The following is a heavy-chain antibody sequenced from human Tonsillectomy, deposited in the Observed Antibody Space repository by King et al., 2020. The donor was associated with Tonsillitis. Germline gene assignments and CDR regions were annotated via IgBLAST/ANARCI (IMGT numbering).Heavy chain of an antibody. V-gene: IGHV3-74*01. D-gene: IGHD4-23*01. CDR2: INSDGSST. J-gene: IGHJ3*02. Sequence: VQLVESGGGLVQPGGSLRLSCAASGFTFSNYWMHWVRQAPGKGLVWVSSINSDGSSTSYADSVKGRFTISRDNAKNTLYLQMNSLRAEDTAVYYCARAPDYGGNSMGAFDIWGQGTMVTVSS. CDR1: GFTFSNYW. CDR3: ARAPDYGGNSMGAFDI.